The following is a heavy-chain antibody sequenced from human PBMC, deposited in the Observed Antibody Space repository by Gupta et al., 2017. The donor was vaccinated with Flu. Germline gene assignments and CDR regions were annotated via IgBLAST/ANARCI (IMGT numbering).Heavy chain of an antibody. CDR3: AKGGGSYSFFDY. Sequence: EVLLLESGGGLVQPGGSLRLSCAASGLTFSTYPMSWVGQAPGKGLEWGSTISGSGDNTYDADSVEGRFTILRDNSKNTLYREMSSLRAGDTAVYYCAKGGGSYSFFDYWGQGILVTVSS. D-gene: IGHD1-26*01. CDR2: ISGSGDNT. J-gene: IGHJ4*02. CDR1: GLTFSTYP. V-gene: IGHV3-23*01.